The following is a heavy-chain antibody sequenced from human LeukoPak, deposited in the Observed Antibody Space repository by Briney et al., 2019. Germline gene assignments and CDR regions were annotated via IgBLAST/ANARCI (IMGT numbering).Heavy chain of an antibody. D-gene: IGHD3-3*01. J-gene: IGHJ4*02. V-gene: IGHV3-30*18. Sequence: GGSLRLSCVVSGFSFSSYGMHWVRQAPGKGLEWVAVISYDGSSKYYADSVKGRFTISRDNSKNTLYLQMNSLRAEDTAVYYCAKDLSKGLLYRRGMYYFDYWGQGTLVTVSS. CDR1: GFSFSSYG. CDR2: ISYDGSSK. CDR3: AKDLSKGLLYRRGMYYFDY.